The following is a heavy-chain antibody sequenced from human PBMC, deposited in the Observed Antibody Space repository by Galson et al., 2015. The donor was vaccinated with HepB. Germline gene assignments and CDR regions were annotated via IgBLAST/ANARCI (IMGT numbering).Heavy chain of an antibody. CDR2: IIPILGIA. Sequence: SVKVSCKASGGTFSSYTISWVRQAPGQGLEWMGRIIPILGIANYAQKFQGRVTITADKSTSTAYMELSSLRSEDTAVYYCASRTSLYCSGGRCPDAFDIWGQGTMVTVPS. V-gene: IGHV1-69*02. J-gene: IGHJ3*02. CDR3: ASRTSLYCSGGRCPDAFDI. CDR1: GGTFSSYT. D-gene: IGHD2-15*01.